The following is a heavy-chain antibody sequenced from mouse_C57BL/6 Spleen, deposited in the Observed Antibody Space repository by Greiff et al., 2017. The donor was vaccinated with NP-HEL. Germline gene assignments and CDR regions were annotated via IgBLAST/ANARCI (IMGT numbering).Heavy chain of an antibody. Sequence: VQLQQPGAELVRPGTSVKLSCKASGYTFTSYWMHWVKQRPGQGLEWIGVIDPSDSYTNYNQKFKGKATLTVDTSSSTAYMQISSLTSEYSAVYYCANYYGSSYLYYAMDYWGQGTSVTVSS. V-gene: IGHV1-59*01. CDR2: IDPSDSYT. J-gene: IGHJ4*01. D-gene: IGHD1-1*01. CDR3: ANYYGSSYLYYAMDY. CDR1: GYTFTSYW.